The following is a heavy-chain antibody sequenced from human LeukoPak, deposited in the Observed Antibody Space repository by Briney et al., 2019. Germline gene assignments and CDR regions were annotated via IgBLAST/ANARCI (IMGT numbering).Heavy chain of an antibody. D-gene: IGHD2-15*01. Sequence: ETGGSLRLPCAASGFTFSSYAMSWVRQAPGKGLEWVSAISGSGGSTYYADSVKGRFTISRDNSKNTLYLQMNSLRAEDTAVYYCANCGGSCYYFLDWGQGTLVTVSS. CDR2: ISGSGGST. V-gene: IGHV3-23*01. J-gene: IGHJ4*02. CDR3: ANCGGSCYYFLD. CDR1: GFTFSSYA.